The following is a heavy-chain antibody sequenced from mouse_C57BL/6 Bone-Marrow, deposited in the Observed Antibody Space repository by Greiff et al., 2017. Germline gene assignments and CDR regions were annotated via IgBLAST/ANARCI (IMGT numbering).Heavy chain of an antibody. D-gene: IGHD2-4*01. V-gene: IGHV2-2*01. Sequence: VQLQQSGPGLVQPSQSLSITCTVSGFSLTSYGVHWVRQSPGKGLEWLGVIWSGGSTDYNAAFISRLSISKDNSKSQVFFKMNSLQADDTAIYYCARNSDYEGVDYWGQGTSVTVSS. CDR2: IWSGGST. CDR3: ARNSDYEGVDY. CDR1: GFSLTSYG. J-gene: IGHJ4*01.